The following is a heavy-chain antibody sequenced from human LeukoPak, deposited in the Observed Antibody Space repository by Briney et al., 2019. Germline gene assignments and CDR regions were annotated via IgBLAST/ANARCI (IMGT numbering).Heavy chain of an antibody. D-gene: IGHD1-26*01. CDR2: IRSKANSYAT. CDR1: GFTFSGSA. J-gene: IGHJ3*02. Sequence: GGSLRLSCAASGFTFSGSAMHWVRQASGKGLEWVGRIRSKANSYATAYAASVKGRFTISRDDSKNTAYLQMNSLKTEDTAVYYCAIMGATRAFDIWGQGTMVTVSS. V-gene: IGHV3-73*01. CDR3: AIMGATRAFDI.